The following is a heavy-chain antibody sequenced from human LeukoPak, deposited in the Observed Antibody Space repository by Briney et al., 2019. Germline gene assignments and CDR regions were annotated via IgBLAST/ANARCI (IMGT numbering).Heavy chain of an antibody. D-gene: IGHD3-22*01. CDR3: ATDFAYYDSSGYGAFDI. Sequence: ASVKVSCKVSGYTLTELSMHWVRQAPGKGLEWMEGFDPEDGETIYAQKFQGRVTMTEDTSTDTAYMELSSLRSEDTAVYYCATDFAYYDSSGYGAFDIWGQGTMVTVSS. CDR1: GYTLTELS. V-gene: IGHV1-24*01. CDR2: FDPEDGET. J-gene: IGHJ3*02.